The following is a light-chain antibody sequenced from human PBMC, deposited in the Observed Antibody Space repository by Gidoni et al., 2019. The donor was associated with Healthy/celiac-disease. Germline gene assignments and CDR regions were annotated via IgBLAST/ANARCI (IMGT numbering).Light chain of an antibody. CDR3: KQLKSYPNA. J-gene: IGKJ5*01. CDR1: QGISSY. Sequence: DIQLTQSPSFLSASVGDRVTITCRASQGISSYLAWYQQKPGKAPKLLIYAASTLQSGVPSRFSGSGSGTEFTLTISRLQPEDFATYYCKQLKSYPNAFGQGTRLEIK. V-gene: IGKV1-9*01. CDR2: AAS.